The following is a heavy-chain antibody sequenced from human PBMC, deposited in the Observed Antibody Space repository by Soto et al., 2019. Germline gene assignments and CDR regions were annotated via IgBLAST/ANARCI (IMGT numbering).Heavy chain of an antibody. CDR2: IYTSGST. D-gene: IGHD3-9*01. CDR3: ARDSLYYDILTGYYSEDGFDP. Sequence: SETLSLTCTVSGGSISSYYWSWIRQPAGKGLEWIGRIYTSGSTNYNPSLKSRVTMSVDTSKNQFSLKLSSVTAADTAVYYCARDSLYYDILTGYYSEDGFDPWGQGTLVTVSS. J-gene: IGHJ5*02. CDR1: GGSISSYY. V-gene: IGHV4-4*07.